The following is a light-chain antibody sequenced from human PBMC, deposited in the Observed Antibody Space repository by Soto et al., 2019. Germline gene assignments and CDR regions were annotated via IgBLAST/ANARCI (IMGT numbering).Light chain of an antibody. CDR1: QSVSSY. V-gene: IGKV3-11*01. Sequence: EIVLTQSPATLSLSPGERATLSCRTSQSVSSYLAWYQQKPGQAPRLLIYDASNRATGIPARFSGSGSGTDFTLTISRLDPEDVAVYYCQQRSNWLTFGGGTKVEIK. CDR3: QQRSNWLT. J-gene: IGKJ4*01. CDR2: DAS.